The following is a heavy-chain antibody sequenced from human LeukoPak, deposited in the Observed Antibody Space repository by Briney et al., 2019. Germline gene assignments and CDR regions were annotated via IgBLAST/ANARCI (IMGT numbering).Heavy chain of an antibody. D-gene: IGHD1-26*01. J-gene: IGHJ3*02. Sequence: GGSLRLSCAASGFTFSSYSMNWVRQAPGKGLEWVSYISSSSRSTIYYADSVKGRFTISRDNAKNTLYLQMNSLRAEDTAVYYCARDRSGSYADAFDIWGQGTMVTVSS. CDR2: ISSSSRSTI. CDR1: GFTFSSYS. CDR3: ARDRSGSYADAFDI. V-gene: IGHV3-48*04.